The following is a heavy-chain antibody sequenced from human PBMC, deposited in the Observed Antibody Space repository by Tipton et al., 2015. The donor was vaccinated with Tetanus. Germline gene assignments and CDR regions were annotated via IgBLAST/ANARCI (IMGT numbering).Heavy chain of an antibody. V-gene: IGHV3-64D*08. CDR3: AKDILGSGWFFFDY. Sequence: LRLSCSASGFSFSDYAMHWVRQAPGKGLEYVSGISRSGRNTYYADSVKGRFTISRDNSRNTLYLQMTSLRADDTAVFYCAKDILGSGWFFFDYWGRGSLVAVSS. J-gene: IGHJ4*02. CDR2: ISRSGRNT. D-gene: IGHD6-19*01. CDR1: GFSFSDYA.